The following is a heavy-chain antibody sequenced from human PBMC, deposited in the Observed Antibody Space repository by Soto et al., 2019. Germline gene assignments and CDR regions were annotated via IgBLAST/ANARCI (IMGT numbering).Heavy chain of an antibody. CDR2: IYWDDDK. J-gene: IGHJ6*02. CDR1: GFSLSTTGVG. V-gene: IGHV2-5*02. Sequence: QITLKESGPTLVKPTQTLTLTCTFSGFSLSTTGVGVGWIRQPPGKALEWLALIYWDDDKRYNPSLNSRLTITKDTSKNQVVLAMTNMDPVDTATYYCVQSRCGGDCLQPYSSQSYYGLDVWGQGTTVTVSS. D-gene: IGHD2-21*02. CDR3: VQSRCGGDCLQPYSSQSYYGLDV.